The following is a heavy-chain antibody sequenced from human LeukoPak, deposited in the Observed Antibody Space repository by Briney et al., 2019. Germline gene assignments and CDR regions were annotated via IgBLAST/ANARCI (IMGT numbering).Heavy chain of an antibody. CDR1: GGSFSGYY. V-gene: IGHV4-34*01. D-gene: IGHD6-19*01. CDR3: ARGRIAVAGISPLDY. J-gene: IGHJ4*02. Sequence: SETLSLTCAVYGGSFSGYYWSWIRQPPGKGLEWIGEINHSGSTNYNPSLKSRVTISVDTSKNQFSLKLSSVTAADAAVYYCARGRIAVAGISPLDYWGQGTLVTVSS. CDR2: INHSGST.